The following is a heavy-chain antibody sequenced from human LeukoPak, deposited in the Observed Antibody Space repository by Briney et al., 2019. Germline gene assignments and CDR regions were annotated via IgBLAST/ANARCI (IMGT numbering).Heavy chain of an antibody. CDR2: IYSGGNT. J-gene: IGHJ4*02. V-gene: IGHV3-66*01. D-gene: IGHD3-3*01. Sequence: GGSLRLSCAASGFTVNRNYMSWVRQAPGKGLEWVSVIYSGGNTYYADSVKGRFTISRDNSKNTLYLHMNSLRAEDTAVYSCVRDDPAFYDFWSAHRSPSVRDYWGQGTLVTVSS. CDR3: VRDDPAFYDFWSAHRSPSVRDY. CDR1: GFTVNRNY.